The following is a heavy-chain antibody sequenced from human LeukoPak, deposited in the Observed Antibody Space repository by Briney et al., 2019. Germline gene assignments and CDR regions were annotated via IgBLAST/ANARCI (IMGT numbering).Heavy chain of an antibody. CDR3: ARERGRGYCSSTSCYWDYYYGMDV. V-gene: IGHV1-18*04. D-gene: IGHD2-2*01. CDR1: GYTFTSYG. CDR2: ISAYNGNT. Sequence: ASVKVSCKASGYTFTSYGTSWVRQAPGQGLEWMGWISAYNGNTNYAQKLQGRVTMTTDTSTSTAYMELRSLRSDDTAVYYCARERGRGYCSSTSCYWDYYYGMDVWGKGTTVTVSS. J-gene: IGHJ6*04.